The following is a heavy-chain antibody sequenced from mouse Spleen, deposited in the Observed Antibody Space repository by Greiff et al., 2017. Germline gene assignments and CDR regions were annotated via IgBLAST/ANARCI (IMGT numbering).Heavy chain of an antibody. V-gene: IGHV1-82*01. Sequence: VKLMESGPELVKPGASVKISCKASGYAFSSSWMNWVKQRPGKGLEWIGRIYPGDGDTNYNGKFKGKATLTADKSSSTAYMQLSSLTSEDSAVYFCARESQLAWFAYWGQGTLVTVSA. D-gene: IGHD4-1*02. CDR1: GYAFSSSW. CDR2: IYPGDGDT. J-gene: IGHJ3*01. CDR3: ARESQLAWFAY.